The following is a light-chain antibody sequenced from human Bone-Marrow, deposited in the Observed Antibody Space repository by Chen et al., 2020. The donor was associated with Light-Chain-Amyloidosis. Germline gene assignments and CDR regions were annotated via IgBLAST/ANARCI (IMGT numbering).Light chain of an antibody. V-gene: IGLV3-21*02. J-gene: IGLJ3*02. CDR3: QVWDRSRDRPV. Sequence: SYVLTQPSSVSVAPGQTATIACGGNNIGSTSVHWYQQTPGQAPLLVVYDDSDRPSGIPERWAGSNSGKTATLTISRVEAGDEADYYCQVWDRSRDRPVFGGGTKLTVL. CDR2: DDS. CDR1: NIGSTS.